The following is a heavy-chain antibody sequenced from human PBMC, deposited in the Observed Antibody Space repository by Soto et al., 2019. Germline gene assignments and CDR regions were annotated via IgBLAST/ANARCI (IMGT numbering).Heavy chain of an antibody. Sequence: ASVKISCKASGYSFRSYGMSWVRQAPGQGLEWMGWISVYNGNTKYAQKVQGRVTMTTDTSTSTAYMELRSLRSDDTAVYYCARGVGSGSYYNQYNWFDPWGQGTLVTVSS. CDR1: GYSFRSYG. CDR3: ARGVGSGSYYNQYNWFDP. CDR2: ISVYNGNT. D-gene: IGHD3-10*01. V-gene: IGHV1-18*01. J-gene: IGHJ5*02.